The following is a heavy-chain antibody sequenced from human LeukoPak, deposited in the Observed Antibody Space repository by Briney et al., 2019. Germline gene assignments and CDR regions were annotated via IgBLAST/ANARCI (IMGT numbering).Heavy chain of an antibody. CDR3: AREGGTVAHYYYYMDV. D-gene: IGHD2-15*01. CDR1: GGSISSGSYY. Sequence: SSETLSLTCTVSGGSISSGSYYWSWIRQPAGKGLEWIGRIYTSGSTNYNPSLKSRVTISVDTSKNQFSLKLSSVTAADTAVYYCAREGGTVAHYYYYMDVWGKGTTVTISS. CDR2: IYTSGST. V-gene: IGHV4-61*02. J-gene: IGHJ6*03.